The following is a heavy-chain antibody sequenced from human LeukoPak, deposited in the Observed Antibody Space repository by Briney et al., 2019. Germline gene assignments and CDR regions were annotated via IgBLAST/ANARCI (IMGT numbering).Heavy chain of an antibody. CDR1: GYTFTGYY. J-gene: IGHJ4*02. CDR3: AAVNEDEPTAGPFDY. Sequence: SVTVSCTASGYTFTGYYMHWVRQAPGQGLEWMGGIIPIFGTANYAQKFQGRVTITADESTSTAYMELSSLRSEDTAVYYCAAVNEDEPTAGPFDYWGQGTLVTVSS. CDR2: IIPIFGTA. D-gene: IGHD6-19*01. V-gene: IGHV1-69*13.